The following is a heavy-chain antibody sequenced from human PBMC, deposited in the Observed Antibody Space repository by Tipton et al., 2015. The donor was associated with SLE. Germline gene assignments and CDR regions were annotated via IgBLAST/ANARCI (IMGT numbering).Heavy chain of an antibody. V-gene: IGHV1-46*01. CDR2: IIPSAGST. D-gene: IGHD3-16*02. J-gene: IGHJ4*02. CDR3: ARYSLGELSLGY. Sequence: QLVQSGAEVKQPGASVKVSCKASGYTFTSYYIHWVRQAPGQGLEWMGIIIPSAGSTNYAQKFQGRVTMTRDTSTSTVYMELSSLTSDDTAVYYCARYSLGELSLGYWGQGTLVTVSS. CDR1: GYTFTSYY.